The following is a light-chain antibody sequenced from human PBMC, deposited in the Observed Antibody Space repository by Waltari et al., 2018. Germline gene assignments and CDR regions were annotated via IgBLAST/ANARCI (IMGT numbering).Light chain of an antibody. CDR3: CSYAGSSTHVL. J-gene: IGLJ2*01. Sequence: QSALTQPASVSGSPGQSITISCTGTSRDVGGYHYVSRYQQYPGKAPKLMIYDVSKRPSGVSNRFSGSKSGNTASLTISGLQAEDEADYYCCSYAGSSTHVLFGGGTKLTVL. V-gene: IGLV2-23*02. CDR2: DVS. CDR1: SRDVGGYHY.